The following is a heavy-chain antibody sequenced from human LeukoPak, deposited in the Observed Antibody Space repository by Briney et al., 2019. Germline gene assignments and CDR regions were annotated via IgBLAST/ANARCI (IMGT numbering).Heavy chain of an antibody. V-gene: IGHV3-23*01. CDR1: GFTFSSYA. J-gene: IGHJ4*02. CDR2: ISGSGGST. Sequence: GGSLRLSCAASGFTFSSYAMSWVRQAPGKGLEWVSAISGSGGSTYYADSVKGRFTISRDNSKNTLYLQMNSLRAEDTAVYYCAKDHARDKGDMIVVVIPAFDYWGQGTLVTVSS. D-gene: IGHD3-22*01. CDR3: AKDHARDKGDMIVVVIPAFDY.